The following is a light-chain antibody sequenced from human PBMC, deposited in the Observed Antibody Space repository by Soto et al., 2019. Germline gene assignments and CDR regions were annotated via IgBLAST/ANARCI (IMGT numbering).Light chain of an antibody. CDR2: DAS. Sequence: EIVLTQSPATLSLSPGERATLSCRASQSVSSYLAWYQQKPGQAPRLLIYDASNRATGIPARFSGSGSGTDLTFTISSLQPEDFAVYDCQQRSNWPPEVTFGPGTKVDIK. CDR3: QQRSNWPPEVT. J-gene: IGKJ3*01. V-gene: IGKV3-11*01. CDR1: QSVSSY.